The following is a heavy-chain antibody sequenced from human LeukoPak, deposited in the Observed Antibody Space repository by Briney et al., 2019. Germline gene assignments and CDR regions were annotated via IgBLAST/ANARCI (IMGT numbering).Heavy chain of an antibody. J-gene: IGHJ3*02. CDR1: GFTVSSNY. Sequence: GSLRLSCAASGFTVSSNYMSWVRQAPGKGLEWVSVIYSGGSTYYADSVKGRFTISRDNSKNTLYLQMNSLRAEDTAVYYCARKYSSGWFEAFDIWGQGTMVTVSS. CDR3: ARKYSSGWFEAFDI. CDR2: IYSGGST. V-gene: IGHV3-53*01. D-gene: IGHD6-19*01.